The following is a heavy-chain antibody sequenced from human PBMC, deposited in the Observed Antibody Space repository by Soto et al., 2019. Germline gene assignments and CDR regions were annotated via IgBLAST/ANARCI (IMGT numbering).Heavy chain of an antibody. CDR2: ISGSGGST. Sequence: GGSLRLSCAASGFTFSSYAMSWVRQAPGKGLEWVSAISGSGGSTYYADSVKGRFTISRDNFKNTLYLQMNSLRAEDTAVYYCAKDRPVLRFLEWLLPVDYWGQGTLVTVSS. CDR3: AKDRPVLRFLEWLLPVDY. CDR1: GFTFSSYA. J-gene: IGHJ4*02. D-gene: IGHD3-3*01. V-gene: IGHV3-23*01.